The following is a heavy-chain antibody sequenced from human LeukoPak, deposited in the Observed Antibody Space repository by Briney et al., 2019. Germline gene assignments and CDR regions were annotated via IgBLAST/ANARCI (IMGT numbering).Heavy chain of an antibody. Sequence: PSETLSLTCTVSGGSISSSSDYWGWIRQPPGKGLEWIGSIYYSGSTYYNPSLKSRVTISVDTSKNQFSLKLSSVTAADTAVYYCARQSYYYDSSGYYPDYWGQGTLVTVSS. J-gene: IGHJ4*02. V-gene: IGHV4-39*01. CDR3: ARQSYYYDSSGYYPDY. CDR1: GGSISSSSDY. CDR2: IYYSGST. D-gene: IGHD3-22*01.